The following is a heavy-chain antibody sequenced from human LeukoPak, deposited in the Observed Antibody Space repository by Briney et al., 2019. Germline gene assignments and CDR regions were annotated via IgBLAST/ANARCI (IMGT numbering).Heavy chain of an antibody. D-gene: IGHD3-22*01. J-gene: IGHJ4*02. V-gene: IGHV3-21*01. Sequence: GSLVLSCAASGFPFSSYSMNWVRPAPGKGLEGVSSISSSSSYVYYADSVKCRFTISRDNATNSLYLQMNSLRAEDTAVYYCARETYYYDSSGYWKNFDYWGQGTLVTVSS. CDR2: ISSSSSYV. CDR1: GFPFSSYS. CDR3: ARETYYYDSSGYWKNFDY.